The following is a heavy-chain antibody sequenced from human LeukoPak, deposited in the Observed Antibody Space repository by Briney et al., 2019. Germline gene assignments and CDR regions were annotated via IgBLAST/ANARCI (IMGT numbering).Heavy chain of an antibody. V-gene: IGHV3-20*04. J-gene: IGHJ3*02. CDR3: ARSPSYYDSSGYYVGAFDI. CDR1: GFTFDDYG. Sequence: GGSLRLSCAASGFTFDDYGMSWVRQAPGKGLEWVSGINWNGGSTGYADSVKGRFTISRDNAKNSLYQQMNSLRAEDTALYYCARSPSYYDSSGYYVGAFDIWGQGTMVTVSS. CDR2: INWNGGST. D-gene: IGHD3-22*01.